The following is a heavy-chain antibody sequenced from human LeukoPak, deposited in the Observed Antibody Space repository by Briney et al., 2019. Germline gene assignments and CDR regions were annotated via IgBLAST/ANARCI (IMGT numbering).Heavy chain of an antibody. CDR2: IYPGDSDT. J-gene: IGHJ4*02. CDR3: ARFESYVDY. D-gene: IGHD3-9*01. CDR1: GSSFTSYW. V-gene: IGHV5-51*01. Sequence: GASLKISCKGSGSSFTSYWIGWVRPLPGKGLEWMGIIYPGDSDTRYSPSFQGQVTISADKSISTAYLQWSSLKASDTAMYYCARFESYVDYWGQGTLVTVSS.